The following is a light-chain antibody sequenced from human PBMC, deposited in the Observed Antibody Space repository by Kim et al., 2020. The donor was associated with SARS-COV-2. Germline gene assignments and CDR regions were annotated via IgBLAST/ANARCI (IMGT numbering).Light chain of an antibody. CDR3: QSYDNSLRGYV. J-gene: IGLJ1*01. CDR1: GSNIGAGFD. Sequence: QSVLTQPPSVSGAPGQRVTISCTGSGSNIGAGFDVHWYQHLPGTAPKLLIFDNTNRPSGVPDRFSGSKSGTSASLAITGLQAEDEAEYYCQSYDNSLRGYVFGTGTTVAVL. CDR2: DNT. V-gene: IGLV1-40*01.